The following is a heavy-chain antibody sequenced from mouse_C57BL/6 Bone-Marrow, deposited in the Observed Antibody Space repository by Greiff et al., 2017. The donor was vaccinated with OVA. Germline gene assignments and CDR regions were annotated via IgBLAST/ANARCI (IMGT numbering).Heavy chain of an antibody. CDR2: INPSTGGT. V-gene: IGHV1-42*01. Sequence: EVQLVESGPELVKPGASVKISCKASGYSFTGYYMNWVKQSPEKSLEWIGEINPSTGGTTYNQKFKAKATLTVDKSSSTAYMQLKSLTSEDSAVYYCARRAPHYGNYLAWFAYWGQGTLVTVSA. CDR3: ARRAPHYGNYLAWFAY. J-gene: IGHJ3*01. CDR1: GYSFTGYY. D-gene: IGHD2-1*01.